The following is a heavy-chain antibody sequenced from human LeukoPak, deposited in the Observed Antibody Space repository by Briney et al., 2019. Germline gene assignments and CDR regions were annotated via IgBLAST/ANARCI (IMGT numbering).Heavy chain of an antibody. J-gene: IGHJ5*02. CDR1: GYSFTSYW. Sequence: PGESLKISCKGSGYSFTSYWIGWVRQMPGKGLEWMGIIYPGDSDTRYSPSFQGQVTISADKSISTAYLQWSSLKASDTAMYYCARRGVVVPAAKAYNWFDPWGQGTLVTVSS. CDR3: ARRGVVVPAAKAYNWFDP. V-gene: IGHV5-51*01. D-gene: IGHD2-2*01. CDR2: IYPGDSDT.